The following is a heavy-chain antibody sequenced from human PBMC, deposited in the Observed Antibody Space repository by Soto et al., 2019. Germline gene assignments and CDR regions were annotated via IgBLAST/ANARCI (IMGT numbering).Heavy chain of an antibody. Sequence: QVQLQQWGAGLLKPSETLSLTCAVYGGSFSGYYWSWIRQPPGKGLEWIGEINHSGSTNYNPSLKSRVTISVDTSKNQFSLKLSSVTAADTAVYYCARGPGDYSNHQVFRGQGTLVTVSS. V-gene: IGHV4-34*01. CDR3: ARGPGDYSNHQVF. CDR2: INHSGST. CDR1: GGSFSGYY. D-gene: IGHD4-4*01. J-gene: IGHJ4*02.